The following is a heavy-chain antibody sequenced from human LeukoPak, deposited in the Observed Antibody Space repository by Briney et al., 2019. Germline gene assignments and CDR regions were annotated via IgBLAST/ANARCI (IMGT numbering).Heavy chain of an antibody. V-gene: IGHV5-51*01. CDR2: IYPGDSDT. Sequence: GESLKISCKGSGYSFTSYWIGWVRQMPGKGLEWMGIIYPGDSDTRYSPSFQGQVTISADKSISTAYLQWSSLEASDTAMYYCARHVEVITIFGVVSGDYMDVWGKGTTVTVSS. J-gene: IGHJ6*03. CDR3: ARHVEVITIFGVVSGDYMDV. CDR1: GYSFTSYW. D-gene: IGHD3-3*01.